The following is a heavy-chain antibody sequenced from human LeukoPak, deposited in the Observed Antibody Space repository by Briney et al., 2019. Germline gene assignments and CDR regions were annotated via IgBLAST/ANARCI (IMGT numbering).Heavy chain of an antibody. CDR2: ISPSGGST. D-gene: IGHD5-24*01. J-gene: IGHJ5*02. CDR3: ARDNSVRDEAWWFNP. CDR1: GGTFSSYA. Sequence: ASVKVSCKASGGTFSSYAISWVRQAPGQGPEWMGVISPSGGSTTYAQKFQGRVTLTRDMSTSTDYLELSSLRSEDTAVYYCARDNSVRDEAWWFNPWGQGTLITVSS. V-gene: IGHV1-46*01.